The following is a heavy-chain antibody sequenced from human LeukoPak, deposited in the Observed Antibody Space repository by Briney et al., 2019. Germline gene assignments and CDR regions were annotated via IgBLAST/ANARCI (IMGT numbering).Heavy chain of an antibody. Sequence: GGSLRLSCAASGFTFSSYWMSWVRQAPGKGLEWVANINKDGGEKYYVDSVEGRFTISRDNAKNSLYLQMNSLRADDTAVYYCVKDSPPRYSGSPPAYWGQGTLVTVSS. CDR2: INKDGGEK. CDR1: GFTFSSYW. D-gene: IGHD1-26*01. CDR3: VKDSPPRYSGSPPAY. V-gene: IGHV3-7*03. J-gene: IGHJ4*02.